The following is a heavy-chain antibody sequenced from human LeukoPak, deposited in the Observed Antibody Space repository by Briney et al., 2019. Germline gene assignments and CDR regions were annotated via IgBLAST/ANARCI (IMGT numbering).Heavy chain of an antibody. D-gene: IGHD3-10*01. V-gene: IGHV3-23*01. CDR2: ISGSGGNT. CDR3: AKGTMGRGFGY. CDR1: GFTFNSYS. J-gene: IGHJ4*02. Sequence: GGSLRLSCAASGFTFNSYSMNWVRQAPGKGLEWVSAISGSGGNTYYADSVKGRFTISRDNSKNTLYLQMNSLRAEDTAVYYCAKGTMGRGFGYWGQGTLVTVSS.